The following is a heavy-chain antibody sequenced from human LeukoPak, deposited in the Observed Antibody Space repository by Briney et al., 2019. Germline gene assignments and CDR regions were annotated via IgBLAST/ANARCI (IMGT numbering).Heavy chain of an antibody. CDR1: GFTFSSYS. D-gene: IGHD3-22*01. Sequence: GGSLRLSCAASGFTFSSYSMNWVRQAPGRGLEWVSYISSSSSTIYYADSVKGRFTISRDNAKSSLYLQMNSLRDEDTAVYYCARKVDSSGYYFYWGQGTLVTVSS. CDR2: ISSSSSTI. CDR3: ARKVDSSGYYFY. J-gene: IGHJ4*02. V-gene: IGHV3-48*02.